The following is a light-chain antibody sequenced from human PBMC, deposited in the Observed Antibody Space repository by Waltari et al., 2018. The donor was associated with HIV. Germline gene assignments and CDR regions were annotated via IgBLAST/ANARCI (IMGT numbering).Light chain of an antibody. Sequence: QFVLTQPPSVSGAPGQRVTLSCTGTSSNVGAGFDVHWYQQLPGTAPKLLVYGNNNRPSGVPGRFSGSKSGTSASLAITGLQPEDEADYYCQSYDTSLSGSGVVFGGGTKLTVL. J-gene: IGLJ2*01. V-gene: IGLV1-40*01. CDR3: QSYDTSLSGSGVV. CDR1: SSNVGAGFD. CDR2: GNN.